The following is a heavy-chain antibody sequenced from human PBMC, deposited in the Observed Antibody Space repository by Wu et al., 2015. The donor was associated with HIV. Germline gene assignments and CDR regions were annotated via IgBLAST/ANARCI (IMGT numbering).Heavy chain of an antibody. D-gene: IGHD2-2*03. J-gene: IGHJ6*03. CDR2: INPSGGST. CDR3: ARDPMSGYCSSTSCYYMDV. V-gene: IGHV1-46*03. CDR1: GYTFTSYY. Sequence: QVQLVQSGAEVKKPGASVKVSCKASGYTFTSYYMHWVRQAPGQGLEWMGIINPSGGSTSYAQKFQGRVTMTRDTSTSTVYMELSSLRSEDTAVYYCARDPMSGYCSSTSCYYMDVVGRKGPRSPSP.